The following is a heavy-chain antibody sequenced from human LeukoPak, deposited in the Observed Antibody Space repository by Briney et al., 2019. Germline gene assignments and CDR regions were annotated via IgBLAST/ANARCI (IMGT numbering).Heavy chain of an antibody. CDR2: VSPYNGDT. CDR1: DYTFTDYG. D-gene: IGHD5-12*01. CDR3: ARVGRWLRAFDV. V-gene: IGHV1-18*01. Sequence: ASVKVSCKASDYTFTDYGINWVRLAPGHGLEWMGWVSPYNGDTKYAQKLQGRVTLTTDTSTSTAYMELRSLTSDDTAVYYCARVGRWLRAFDVWGQGTMITVSS. J-gene: IGHJ3*01.